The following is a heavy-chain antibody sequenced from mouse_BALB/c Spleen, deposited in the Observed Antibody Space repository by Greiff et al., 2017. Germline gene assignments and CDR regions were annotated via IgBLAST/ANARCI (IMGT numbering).Heavy chain of an antibody. D-gene: IGHD4-1*01. V-gene: IGHV5-17*02. J-gene: IGHJ3*01. CDR3: ARSDWDGAWFAY. Sequence: EVKVEESGGGLVQPGGSRKLSCAASGFTFSSFGMHWVRQAPEKGLEWVAYISSGSSTIYYADTVKGRFTISRDNPKNTLFLQMTSLRSEDTAMYYCARSDWDGAWFAYWGQGTLVTVSA. CDR2: ISSGSSTI. CDR1: GFTFSSFG.